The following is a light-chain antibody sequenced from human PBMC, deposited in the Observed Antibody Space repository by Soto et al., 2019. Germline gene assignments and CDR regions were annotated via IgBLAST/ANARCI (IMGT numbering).Light chain of an antibody. V-gene: IGKV3-15*01. CDR1: QSVSSK. Sequence: EIVMTQSPATLSVSPGERATLSCRASQSVSSKLAWYQQKPGQAPRALIYGASTRATGIPARFSGSGSVTEFTLTISSLQSEDFAVYYCQQYNDWPPTWTFGQGTRVEIK. CDR3: QQYNDWPPTWT. CDR2: GAS. J-gene: IGKJ1*01.